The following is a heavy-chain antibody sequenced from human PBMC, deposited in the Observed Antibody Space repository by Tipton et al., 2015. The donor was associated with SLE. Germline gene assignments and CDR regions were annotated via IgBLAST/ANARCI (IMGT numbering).Heavy chain of an antibody. J-gene: IGHJ4*02. V-gene: IGHV4-31*03. D-gene: IGHD2-21*02. Sequence: TLSLTCTVSGGSISSDGYYWNWIRQHPGKGLEWIGYIYYSGSTYYNPSLKSRVTISVDTSKNQFSLKLSSVTAADTAVYYCARDGDWGQGYFDYWGQGTLVTVSS. CDR1: GGSISSDGYY. CDR3: ARDGDWGQGYFDY. CDR2: IYYSGST.